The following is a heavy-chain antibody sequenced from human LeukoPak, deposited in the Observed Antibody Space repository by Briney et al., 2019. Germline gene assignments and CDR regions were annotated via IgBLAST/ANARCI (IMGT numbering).Heavy chain of an antibody. J-gene: IGHJ3*02. Sequence: PGGSLRLSCAVSGFTLSSYWMLWVRQLPGKGLVWVSRINSDGSGISYAGSVKGRFTISRDNAKNTLYLQMNSLRAEDTAVYYCARGNAHAFDIWGQGTMVTVSS. CDR3: ARGNAHAFDI. V-gene: IGHV3-74*01. CDR1: GFTLSSYW. CDR2: INSDGSGI.